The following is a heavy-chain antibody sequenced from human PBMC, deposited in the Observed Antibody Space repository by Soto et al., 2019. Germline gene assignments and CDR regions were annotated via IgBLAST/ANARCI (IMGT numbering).Heavy chain of an antibody. CDR1: GFTVSSNY. CDR3: ARAQVVAVPAAKYYYYYYMDV. J-gene: IGHJ6*03. V-gene: IGHV3-53*04. Sequence: GGSLRLSCAASGFTVSSNYVSWVRQAPGKGLEWVSVIYSGGSTYYADSVKGRFTISRHNSKNTLYLQMNSLRAEDTAVYYCARAQVVAVPAAKYYYYYYMDVWGKGTTVTVSS. CDR2: IYSGGST. D-gene: IGHD2-2*01.